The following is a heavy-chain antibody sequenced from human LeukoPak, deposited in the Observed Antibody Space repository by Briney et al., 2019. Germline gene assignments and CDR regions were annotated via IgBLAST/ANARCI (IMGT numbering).Heavy chain of an antibody. J-gene: IGHJ3*02. CDR2: ITSSSSYI. Sequence: GGSLRLSCAASGFTLSSYTMNWVRQAPGKGLEWVSSITSSSSYIDYADSVKGRFILSRDNANKSMSLQMNSLRAEDTAVYYCARVVTGHGSDIWGQGAMVTVSS. V-gene: IGHV3-21*01. D-gene: IGHD7-27*01. CDR3: ARVVTGHGSDI. CDR1: GFTLSSYT.